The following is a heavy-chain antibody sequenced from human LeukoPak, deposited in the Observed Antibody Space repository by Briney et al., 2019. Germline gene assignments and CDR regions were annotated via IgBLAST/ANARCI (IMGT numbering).Heavy chain of an antibody. D-gene: IGHD4-17*01. CDR3: ATNYGDYKLGPEYFQH. V-gene: IGHV3-23*01. CDR1: GFTFSSYA. Sequence: GGSLRLSCAASGFTFSSYAMSWVRQAPGKGLEWVSAISGSGGSTYYADSVKGRFTISRDNSKNTLYLQMNSLRAEDTAVYYCATNYGDYKLGPEYFQHWGQGTLVTVSA. J-gene: IGHJ1*01. CDR2: ISGSGGST.